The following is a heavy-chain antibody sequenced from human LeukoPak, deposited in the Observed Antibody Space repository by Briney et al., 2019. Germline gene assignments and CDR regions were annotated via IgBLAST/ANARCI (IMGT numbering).Heavy chain of an antibody. CDR3: ARDPRTSGYSYGLGY. D-gene: IGHD5-18*01. V-gene: IGHV1-69*13. CDR2: FIPSFGTA. J-gene: IGHJ4*02. CDR1: GATFSNYA. Sequence: SVKVSCKSSGATFSNYAISWVRQAPGQGLDWMGGFIPSFGTANYSQKFQGRVTITADESTSTAYMELSSLRSEDTAIYYCARDPRTSGYSYGLGYWGQGTLVTVSS.